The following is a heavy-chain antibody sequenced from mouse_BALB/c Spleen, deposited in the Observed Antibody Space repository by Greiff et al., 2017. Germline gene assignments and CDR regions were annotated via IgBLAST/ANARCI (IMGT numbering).Heavy chain of an antibody. D-gene: IGHD1-1*01. J-gene: IGHJ1*01. CDR3: ARHDYYGSPSDYWYFDV. CDR2: ISSGGSYT. V-gene: IGHV5-6*01. Sequence: EVQGVESGGGLVKPGGSLKLSCAASGFTFSSYGMSWVRQTPDKRLEWVATISSGGSYTYYPDSVKGRFTISRDNAKNTLYLQMSSLKSEDTAMYYCARHDYYGSPSDYWYFDVWGAGTTVTVSS. CDR1: GFTFSSYG.